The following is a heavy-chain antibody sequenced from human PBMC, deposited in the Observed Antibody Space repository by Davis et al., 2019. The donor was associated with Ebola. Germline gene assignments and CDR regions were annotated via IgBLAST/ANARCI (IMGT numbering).Heavy chain of an antibody. D-gene: IGHD3-3*01. CDR3: ARHGPGVTIFGVALYGMDV. Sequence: PSETLSLTCTVSGGSISSYYWSWIRQPPGKGLEWIGYIYYSGSTNYNPSLKSRVTISVDTSKNQFSLKLSSVTAADTAVYYCARHGPGVTIFGVALYGMDVWGQGTTVTVSS. CDR1: GGSISSYY. V-gene: IGHV4-59*08. J-gene: IGHJ6*02. CDR2: IYYSGST.